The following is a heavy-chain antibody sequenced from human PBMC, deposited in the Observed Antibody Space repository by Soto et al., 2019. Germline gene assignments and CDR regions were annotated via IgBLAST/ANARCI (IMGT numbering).Heavy chain of an antibody. CDR1: GYAFEDYA. Sequence: GGSLRLSCATSGYAFEDYAMHWVRQVPGKGLEWVSLISWDGESTYCADPVKGRFTVSRDNSEKSLYLQMNSVRVDDTALYYCAKVGQLDITTGHAYFDHWGQGTLVTVSS. D-gene: IGHD5-12*01. CDR2: ISWDGEST. CDR3: AKVGQLDITTGHAYFDH. J-gene: IGHJ4*02. V-gene: IGHV3-43D*04.